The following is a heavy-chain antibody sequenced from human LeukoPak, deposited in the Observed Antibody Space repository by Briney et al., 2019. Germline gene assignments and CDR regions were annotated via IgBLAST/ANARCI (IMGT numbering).Heavy chain of an antibody. Sequence: ASVKVSCKASGYTFTNNDINWVRQATGQGIEWMGWVSPDSGDTGYAPSFRGRVTMTTDTSINTAYMELTSLTSEDAAIYYCTRGRAAGDWGQGTLVTVSS. CDR3: TRGRAAGD. CDR2: VSPDSGDT. CDR1: GYTFTNND. D-gene: IGHD6-19*01. V-gene: IGHV1-8*01. J-gene: IGHJ4*02.